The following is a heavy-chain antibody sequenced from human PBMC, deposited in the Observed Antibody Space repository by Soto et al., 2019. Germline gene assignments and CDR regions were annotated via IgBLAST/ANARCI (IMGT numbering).Heavy chain of an antibody. V-gene: IGHV3-23*01. Sequence: EVQLLESGGGLVQPGGSLRLSCAASGFSFSSYAMNWVRPAPGKGLEWVSVISGSGDSTYYADSVKGRFTISRDNSKNTLYLQMISLTAEDTAVYYCARRSSGWYFDYWGQGTLVIVSS. CDR1: GFSFSSYA. J-gene: IGHJ4*02. CDR2: ISGSGDST. CDR3: ARRSSGWYFDY. D-gene: IGHD6-19*01.